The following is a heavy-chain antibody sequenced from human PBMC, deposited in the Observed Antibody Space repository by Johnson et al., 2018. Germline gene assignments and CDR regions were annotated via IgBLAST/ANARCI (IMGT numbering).Heavy chain of an antibody. CDR3: SRERRYPDLWSGNDYFYYGMDV. V-gene: IGHV3-33*01. Sequence: QVQLVESGGGVVQXGRSRRLXCAASGFTFTKYGMHWVRQAPGKGLEWVANRWFDGSDKYYADSVKGRFTISRDNSRNTLYLQMNSLGAEDPAIYSCSRERRYPDLWSGNDYFYYGMDVWGQGTTVTVSS. D-gene: IGHD3-3*01. CDR2: RWFDGSDK. CDR1: GFTFTKYG. J-gene: IGHJ6*02.